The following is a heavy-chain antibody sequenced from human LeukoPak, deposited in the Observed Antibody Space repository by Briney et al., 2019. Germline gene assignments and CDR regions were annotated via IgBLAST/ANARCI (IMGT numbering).Heavy chain of an antibody. CDR2: ICAYNGNT. CDR3: ARTRAEVGATNNYYYYYMDV. D-gene: IGHD1-26*01. CDR1: DYTYTSYG. J-gene: IGHJ6*03. Sequence: ASVKVSCKASDYTYTSYGISWVRQAPGQGLEWMGWICAYNGNTNYTQKLQGRVTTTTDTSTSTAYMELRSLRSDDTAVYYCARTRAEVGATNNYYYYYMDVWGKGTTVTISS. V-gene: IGHV1-18*01.